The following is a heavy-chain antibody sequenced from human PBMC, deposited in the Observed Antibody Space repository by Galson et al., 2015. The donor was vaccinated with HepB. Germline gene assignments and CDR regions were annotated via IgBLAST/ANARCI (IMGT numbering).Heavy chain of an antibody. V-gene: IGHV6-1*01. CDR1: GDSVSSNSAA. CDR3: ARDRVSSGYDFDAFDI. D-gene: IGHD5-12*01. Sequence: CAISGDSVSSNSAAWKWIRQSPSRGLEWLGRTYYRSKWYNDYAVSVKSRITINPDTSKNQFSLQLNSVTPEDTAVYYCARDRVSSGYDFDAFDIWGQGTMVTVSS. J-gene: IGHJ3*02. CDR2: TYYRSKWYN.